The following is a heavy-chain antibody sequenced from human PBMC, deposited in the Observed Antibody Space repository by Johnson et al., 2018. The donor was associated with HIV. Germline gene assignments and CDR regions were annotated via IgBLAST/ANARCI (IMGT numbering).Heavy chain of an antibody. D-gene: IGHD2-15*01. Sequence: QVQLVESGGGVVQPGRSLRVSCAASGFTFSTYAMHWVRQAPGKGLEWVAVIWYDGSNEYYADSVKGRFTISRDNSKNTLYLQMSSLRADDTAVYYCAKGQVARGPLDIWGQGTMVTVSS. CDR2: IWYDGSNE. J-gene: IGHJ3*02. CDR1: GFTFSTYA. V-gene: IGHV3-33*06. CDR3: AKGQVARGPLDI.